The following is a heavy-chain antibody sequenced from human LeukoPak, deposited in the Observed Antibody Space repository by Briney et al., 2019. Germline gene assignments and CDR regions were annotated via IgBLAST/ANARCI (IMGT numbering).Heavy chain of an antibody. CDR3: ARLWTGTTGHTETLDY. V-gene: IGHV1-8*01. D-gene: IGHD1-7*01. Sequence: ASVKVSCKASGYTFTSYDINWVRQATGQGLEWMGWMNPNSGNTGYAQKFQGRVTMTRNTSISTAYMELSSLRSEDTAVYYCARLWTGTTGHTETLDYWGQGTLVTVSS. CDR1: GYTFTSYD. CDR2: MNPNSGNT. J-gene: IGHJ4*02.